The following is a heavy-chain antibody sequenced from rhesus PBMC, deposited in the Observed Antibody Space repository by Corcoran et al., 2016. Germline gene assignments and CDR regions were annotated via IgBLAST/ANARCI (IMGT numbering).Heavy chain of an antibody. D-gene: IGHD4-11*01. CDR3: ARHNYAKRYGLDS. CDR2: IYGSGGST. V-gene: IGHV4-160*01. CDR1: GGSIRGYY. Sequence: QVQLQESGPGLVKPSETLSLTCAVSGGSIRGYYWTWIRPPPGQGLGWIGRIYGSGGSTDYNPSLKSRVTISTDTSKNQFSLKLSSVTAADTAVYYCARHNYAKRYGLDSWGQGVVVTVSS. J-gene: IGHJ6*01.